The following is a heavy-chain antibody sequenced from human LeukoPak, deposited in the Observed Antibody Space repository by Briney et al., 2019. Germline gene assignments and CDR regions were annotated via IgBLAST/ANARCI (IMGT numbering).Heavy chain of an antibody. J-gene: IGHJ4*02. Sequence: QTGGSLRLSCAASGFTLSSYAMHWVRQAPGKGLEWVAVISYDGSNKYYADSVKGRFTISRDNSKNTLYLQMNSLRAEDTAVYYCARVDDYWGQGTLVTVSS. V-gene: IGHV3-30-3*01. CDR3: ARVDDY. CDR2: ISYDGSNK. CDR1: GFTLSSYA.